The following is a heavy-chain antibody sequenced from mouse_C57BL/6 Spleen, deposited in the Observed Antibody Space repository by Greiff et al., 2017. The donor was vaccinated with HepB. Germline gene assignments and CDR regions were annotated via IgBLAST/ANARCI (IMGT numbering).Heavy chain of an antibody. D-gene: IGHD1-1*01. Sequence: QVQLQQPGAELVKPGASVKLSCKASGYTFTSYWMHWVKQRPGQGLEWIGMIHPNSGSTNYNEKFKSKATLTVDKSSSTAYMQLSSLTSEDAAVYYCAREYYVSSYVAMDYWGQGTSVTVSS. CDR2: IHPNSGST. V-gene: IGHV1-64*01. J-gene: IGHJ4*01. CDR1: GYTFTSYW. CDR3: AREYYVSSYVAMDY.